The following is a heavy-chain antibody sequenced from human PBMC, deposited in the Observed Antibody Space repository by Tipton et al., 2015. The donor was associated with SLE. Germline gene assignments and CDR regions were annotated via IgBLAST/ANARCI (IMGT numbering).Heavy chain of an antibody. V-gene: IGHV4-61*01. J-gene: IGHJ3*02. Sequence: TLSLTCTVSGGSISSSYYYWSWIRQPPGKGLEWIGYIYYSGSTNYNPSLKSRVTISVDTSKNQFSLKLSSVTAADTAVYYCARAPTIFGPDAFDIWGQGTMVTVSS. CDR2: IYYSGST. CDR1: GGSISSSYYY. CDR3: ARAPTIFGPDAFDI. D-gene: IGHD3-3*01.